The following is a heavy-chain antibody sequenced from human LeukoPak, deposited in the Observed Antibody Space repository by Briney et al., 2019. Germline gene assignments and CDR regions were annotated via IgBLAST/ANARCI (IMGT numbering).Heavy chain of an antibody. J-gene: IGHJ4*02. Sequence: PSETLSLTCTVSGGSISSYYWSWIRQPPGKGLEWIGYIYYSGSTNYNPSLKSRVTISVVTSQNQFSLKLTSMTAADTSVYYCASDFSDGYNGRSFDSWGQGALVTVSS. V-gene: IGHV4-59*01. CDR2: IYYSGST. CDR3: ASDFSDGYNGRSFDS. CDR1: GGSISSYY. D-gene: IGHD5-24*01.